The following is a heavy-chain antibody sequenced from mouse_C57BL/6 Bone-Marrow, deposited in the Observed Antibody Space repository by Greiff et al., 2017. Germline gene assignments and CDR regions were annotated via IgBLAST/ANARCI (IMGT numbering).Heavy chain of an antibody. J-gene: IGHJ2*01. V-gene: IGHV1-80*01. CDR1: GYAFSSYW. CDR3: ARSAPTGVPYYFDY. CDR2: IYPGDGDT. Sequence: VKLQESGAELVKPGASVKISCKASGYAFSSYWMNWVKQRPGKGLEWIGQIYPGDGDTNYNAKFKGKDTLTADKSSSTAYMQLSSLTSEDSAVYFCARSAPTGVPYYFDYWGQGTTLTVSA. D-gene: IGHD1-1*01.